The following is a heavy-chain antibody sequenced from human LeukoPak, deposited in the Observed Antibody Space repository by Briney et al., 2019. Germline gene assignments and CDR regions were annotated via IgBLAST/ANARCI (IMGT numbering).Heavy chain of an antibody. CDR1: GFTFSSYA. CDR3: AKVAGLAAPVDY. CDR2: ISGIGSST. V-gene: IGHV3-23*01. J-gene: IGHJ4*02. Sequence: PGGSLRLSCAASGFTFSSYAMSWVRPAPGKGLEWVSAISGIGSSTYYADSGKGRFTISRDNSKNTLYLQMNSLRAEDTAVYYCAKVAGLAAPVDYWGQGTLVTVSS. D-gene: IGHD6-6*01.